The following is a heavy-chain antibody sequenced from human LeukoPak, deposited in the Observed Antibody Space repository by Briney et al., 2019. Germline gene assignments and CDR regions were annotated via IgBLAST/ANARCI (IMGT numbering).Heavy chain of an antibody. Sequence: SETLSLTCTASGGSISSYYWSWIRQPPGKGLEWIGYIYYSGSTNYNPSLKSRVTISVDTSKNQFSLKLSSVTAADTAVYYCARVGYYDSSGYYHHAFDIWGQGTLVTVSS. V-gene: IGHV4-59*01. J-gene: IGHJ4*02. D-gene: IGHD3-22*01. CDR2: IYYSGST. CDR3: ARVGYYDSSGYYHHAFDI. CDR1: GGSISSYY.